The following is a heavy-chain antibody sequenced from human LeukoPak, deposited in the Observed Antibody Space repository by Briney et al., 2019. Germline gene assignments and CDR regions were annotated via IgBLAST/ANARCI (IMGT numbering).Heavy chain of an antibody. CDR3: ARGPRRYYYDSSGYLAN. V-gene: IGHV4-4*02. CDR1: GGSIGSSNW. Sequence: SGTLSLTCAVSGGSIGSSNWWSWVRQPPGKGLEWIGEIYYSGNTNYNPSLKSRVTISIDKSKNQFSLKLSSVTAADTAVYYCARGPRRYYYDSSGYLANWGQGTLVTVSS. D-gene: IGHD3-22*01. CDR2: IYYSGNT. J-gene: IGHJ4*02.